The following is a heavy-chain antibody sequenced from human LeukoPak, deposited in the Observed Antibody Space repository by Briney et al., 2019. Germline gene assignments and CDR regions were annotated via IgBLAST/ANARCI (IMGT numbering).Heavy chain of an antibody. CDR2: ISSSSSYI. D-gene: IGHD6-19*01. CDR3: ASQIAVAGPSAFDI. J-gene: IGHJ3*02. V-gene: IGHV3-21*01. Sequence: GGSLRLSCAASGFTFSSYSMNWVRQAPGKGLEWVSSISSSSSYIYYADSVKGRFTISRDNAKNSLYLQMNSLRAEDTAVYYCASQIAVAGPSAFDIWGQGTMVTVSS. CDR1: GFTFSSYS.